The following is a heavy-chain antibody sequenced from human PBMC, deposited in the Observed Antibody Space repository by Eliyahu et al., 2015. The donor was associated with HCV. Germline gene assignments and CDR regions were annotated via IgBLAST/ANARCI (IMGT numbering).Heavy chain of an antibody. CDR3: TIDYAASRD. CDR2: IKSKADGVTT. D-gene: IGHD4-17*01. Sequence: EVSLVESGGDLVKPGGSXRLXCAXSGXTXSNAWLSWVRRAPGKGLGWVGRIKSKADGVTTGYAAPVKGRFTISRDDSKNTLYLQMNSLKTEDTAVYYCTIDYAASRDWGQGTLVTVSS. J-gene: IGHJ4*02. V-gene: IGHV3-15*01. CDR1: GXTXSNAW.